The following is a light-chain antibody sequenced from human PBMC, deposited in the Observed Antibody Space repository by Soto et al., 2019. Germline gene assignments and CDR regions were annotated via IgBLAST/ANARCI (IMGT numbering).Light chain of an antibody. CDR2: KAS. CDR3: QQHNSYPWT. Sequence: DIQMTQSPSTLSASVGDRFTITSRDSKSSSSCLAWYQQKTGKAPKLLIYKASSLESGGPSRFSGGGAGTEFTLIISSLQPDDFVTYYCQQHNSYPWTFGQGTKVDIK. V-gene: IGKV1-5*03. CDR1: KSSSSC. J-gene: IGKJ1*01.